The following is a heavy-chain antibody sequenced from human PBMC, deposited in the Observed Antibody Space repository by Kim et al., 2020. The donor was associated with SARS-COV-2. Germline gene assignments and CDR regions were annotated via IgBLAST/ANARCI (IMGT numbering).Heavy chain of an antibody. CDR2: VDRSGST. J-gene: IGHJ4*02. CDR3: ARRGDADAHIVHDY. Sequence: SETLSLTCTVSGASISSSPYYWGWIRQPPGKGLQWIGSVDRSGSTYYTSSLKSRVTLSVDTSKNQISLNLTSVTAADSAVYFCARRGDADAHIVHDYWGQGTLVTVSS. CDR1: GASISSSPYY. V-gene: IGHV4-39*01. D-gene: IGHD3-16*01.